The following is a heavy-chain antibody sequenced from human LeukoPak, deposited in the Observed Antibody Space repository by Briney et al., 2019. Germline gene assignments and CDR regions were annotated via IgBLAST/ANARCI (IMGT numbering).Heavy chain of an antibody. CDR2: INHRGST. CDR3: ARGGGFGELYS. V-gene: IGHV4-34*01. D-gene: IGHD3-10*01. Sequence: KPSETLSLTCAVYGGSLSGYYSSWIRQPPGKGREWIGEINHRGSTKYNTSLKRRVTIPVEKSKNQFSLKLSSVTAADTAVYYCARGGGFGELYSWGQGTLVTVSS. CDR1: GGSLSGYY. J-gene: IGHJ5*02.